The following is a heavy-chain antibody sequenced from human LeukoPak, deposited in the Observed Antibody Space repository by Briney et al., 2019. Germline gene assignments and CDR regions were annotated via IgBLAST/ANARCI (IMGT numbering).Heavy chain of an antibody. V-gene: IGHV4-31*03. CDR3: ARGTYYNDSSGYWPLTIYY. D-gene: IGHD3-22*01. J-gene: IGHJ4*02. CDR2: IYYSGST. Sequence: PSETLSLTCTVSGGSISSGGYYWSWIRQHPGKGLEWIGYIYYSGSTYYNPSLKSRVTISVDTSKNQFSLKLSYLTAADTAVYYCARGTYYNDSSGYWPLTIYYWGQGTLVTVSS. CDR1: GGSISSGGYY.